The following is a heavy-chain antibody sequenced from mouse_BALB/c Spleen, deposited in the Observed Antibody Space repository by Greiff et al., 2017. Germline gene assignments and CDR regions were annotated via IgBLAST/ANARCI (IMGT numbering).Heavy chain of an antibody. V-gene: IGHV1-7*01. J-gene: IGHJ4*01. Sequence: VQLQQSGAELAKPGASVKMSCKASGYTFTSYWMHWVKQRPGQGLEWIGYINPSTGYTEYNQKFKDKATVTADKSSSTAYMQLSSLTSEDSAVYYCARDYYAMDYWGQGTTVTVSA. CDR1: GYTFTSYW. CDR2: INPSTGYT. CDR3: ARDYYAMDY.